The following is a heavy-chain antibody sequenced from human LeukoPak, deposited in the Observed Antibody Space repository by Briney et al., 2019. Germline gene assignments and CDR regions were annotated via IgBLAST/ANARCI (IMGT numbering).Heavy chain of an antibody. CDR3: AREHDGSGRSY. Sequence: PGGSLRLSCAASGFSFSRYSMNWVRQAPGKGLEWVSSINTISSYIDYAESVRGRFTIFRDNAKNSLYLQMNSLRVEDTAVYYCAREHDGSGRSYWGQGTLVTVSS. J-gene: IGHJ4*02. CDR1: GFSFSRYS. D-gene: IGHD3-10*01. V-gene: IGHV3-21*06. CDR2: INTISSYI.